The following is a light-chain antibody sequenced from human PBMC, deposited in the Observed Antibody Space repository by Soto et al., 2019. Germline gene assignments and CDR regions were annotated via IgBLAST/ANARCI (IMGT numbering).Light chain of an antibody. J-gene: IGLJ1*01. CDR3: SSYTSSSTYV. CDR2: EVS. Sequence: QSVLTQPASVSGSPGQSITISCTGTSSDVGGYNYVSWYQQYPGKAPKLMIYEVSNRPSGVSNRFSGSKSDNTASLTISGLQAEDEADYYCSSYTSSSTYVFGTGTQLTVL. V-gene: IGLV2-14*01. CDR1: SSDVGGYNY.